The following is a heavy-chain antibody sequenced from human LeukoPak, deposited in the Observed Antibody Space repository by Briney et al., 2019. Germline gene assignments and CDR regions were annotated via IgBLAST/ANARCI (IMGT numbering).Heavy chain of an antibody. CDR1: GFTFSTYW. D-gene: IGHD3-16*01. V-gene: IGHV3-74*01. Sequence: PGGSLRLSCAASGFTFSTYWMHWVRQAPGKGLVWVSRIYNDESSINYADSVKGRFTISRDNAKNTLYLQMNSLRAEDTAVYFCASSPGSLGNCDIWGQGTMVTVSS. CDR2: IYNDESSI. CDR3: ASSPGSLGNCDI. J-gene: IGHJ3*02.